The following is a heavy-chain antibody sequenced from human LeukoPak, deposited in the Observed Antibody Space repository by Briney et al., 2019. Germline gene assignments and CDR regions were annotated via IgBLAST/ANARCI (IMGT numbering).Heavy chain of an antibody. V-gene: IGHV3-74*01. CDR2: INSDGSGT. Sequence: GGSLRLSCATSGFTFSSYWMHWVRQAPGKGLVWVSRINSDGSGTSYADSVTGRFTISRDNAKNTLYLQMNSLRAEDSAVYYCARWVVGTTTPGGDWGQGTLVTVSS. D-gene: IGHD1-26*01. J-gene: IGHJ4*02. CDR1: GFTFSSYW. CDR3: ARWVVGTTTPGGD.